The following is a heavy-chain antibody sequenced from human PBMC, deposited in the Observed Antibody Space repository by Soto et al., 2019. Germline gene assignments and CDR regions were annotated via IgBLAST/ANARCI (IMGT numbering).Heavy chain of an antibody. CDR2: IYYSGST. CDR3: ARRSGGARGWFDP. CDR1: GGSISSYY. J-gene: IGHJ5*02. Sequence: SETLSLTCTASGGSISSYYWSWIRQPPGKGLEWIGYIYYSGSTNYNPSLKSRVTISVDTSKNQFSLKLSSVTAADTAVYYCARRSGGARGWFDPWGQGTLVTVSS. D-gene: IGHD1-26*01. V-gene: IGHV4-59*08.